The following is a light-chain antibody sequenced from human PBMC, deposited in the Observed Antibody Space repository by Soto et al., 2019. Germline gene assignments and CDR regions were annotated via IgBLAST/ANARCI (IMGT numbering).Light chain of an antibody. V-gene: IGLV2-14*01. CDR2: EVT. Sequence: QSVLTQPASVSGYPGQSITISCTGTSSDVGGYIYVSWYQQHSGKARKLMIYEVTSRPLGVSYRFSGPKASNTPSPTISGLQAEDEADYYCSSYTTSSTYVSGTGTEGTVL. CDR1: SSDVGGYIY. J-gene: IGLJ1*01. CDR3: SSYTTSSTYV.